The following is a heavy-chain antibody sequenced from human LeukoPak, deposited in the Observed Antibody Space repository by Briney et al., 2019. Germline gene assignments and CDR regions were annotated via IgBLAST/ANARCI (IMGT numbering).Heavy chain of an antibody. CDR2: ISSSSSYI. CDR1: GFTFSSYS. CDR3: ARGGGYYYDSSGTNDY. Sequence: GGSLRLSCAASGFTFSSYSMNWVRQAPGKGLEWVSSISSSSSYIYYADSVKGRFTISRDNAKNSLYLQMNSLRAEDTAVYYCARGGGYYYDSSGTNDYWGQGTLVTVSS. D-gene: IGHD3-22*01. J-gene: IGHJ4*02. V-gene: IGHV3-21*01.